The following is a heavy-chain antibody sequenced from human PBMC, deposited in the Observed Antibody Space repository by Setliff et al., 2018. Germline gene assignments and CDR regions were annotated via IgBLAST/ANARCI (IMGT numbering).Heavy chain of an antibody. CDR3: ARSPAFDY. CDR2: IRNKARIYTT. J-gene: IGHJ4*02. V-gene: IGHV3-72*01. Sequence: GSLRLSCEASGFTFSDHYMDWLRQAPGKGLEWVGRIRNKARIYTTEYAASVEGRFTVSRDDSKNSVYLEMNRLNTDDTAVYYCARSPAFDYWGQGTLVTVSS. D-gene: IGHD2-15*01. CDR1: GFTFSDHY.